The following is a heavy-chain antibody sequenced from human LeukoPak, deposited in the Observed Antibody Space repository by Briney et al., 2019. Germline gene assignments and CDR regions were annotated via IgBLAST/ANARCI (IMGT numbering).Heavy chain of an antibody. V-gene: IGHV3-23*01. D-gene: IGHD6-13*01. CDR2: ISGSGGST. Sequence: KAGGSLRLSCAASGFTFSSYAMSWVRQAPGKGLEWVSAISGSGGSTYYADSVKGRFTISRDNSKNTLYLQMNSLRAEDTAVYYCAKDRGRPQYSSSWSIEFDYWGQGTLVTVSS. CDR1: GFTFSSYA. J-gene: IGHJ4*02. CDR3: AKDRGRPQYSSSWSIEFDY.